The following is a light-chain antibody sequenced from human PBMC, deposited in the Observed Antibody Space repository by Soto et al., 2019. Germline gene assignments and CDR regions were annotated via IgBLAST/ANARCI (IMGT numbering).Light chain of an antibody. Sequence: QSALTQPASVSGSPGQSITISCTGTSSDVGSYNVVSWYQHHPGNVPKLIIFEVNKRPSGISDRFSGSKSGNTASLTISGLQAEDEADYYCCSYAGYSTVIFGGGTKLTVL. CDR1: SSDVGSYNV. CDR2: EVN. CDR3: CSYAGYSTVI. J-gene: IGLJ2*01. V-gene: IGLV2-23*02.